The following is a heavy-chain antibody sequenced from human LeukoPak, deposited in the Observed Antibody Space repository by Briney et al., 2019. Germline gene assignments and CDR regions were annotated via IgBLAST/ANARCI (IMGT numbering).Heavy chain of an antibody. CDR2: INPGGSSI. V-gene: IGHV3-74*01. Sequence: GGSLILSCAASGFTFSSYWMHWVRQVPGKGLVWVARINPGGSSITYADSVKGRFTISRDNAKNTLYLQMDSLRAEDTDVYYCARSNQADDYWGQGTLVTVSS. J-gene: IGHJ4*02. CDR1: GFTFSSYW. D-gene: IGHD1-14*01. CDR3: ARSNQADDY.